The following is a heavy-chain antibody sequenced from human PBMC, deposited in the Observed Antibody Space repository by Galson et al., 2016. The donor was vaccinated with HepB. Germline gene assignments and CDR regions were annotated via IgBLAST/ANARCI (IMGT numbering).Heavy chain of an antibody. CDR2: IYYNGSG. Sequence: SETLSLTCFVSGGSISPTRHYWGWVRQPHGKGLEWIGSIYYNGSGTYNKSVKSRVTISLESSKSQFSLRLSSVTAADTAVYYCARHLGATTLLGDFWGPGTLVTVSS. CDR3: ARHLGATTLLGDF. J-gene: IGHJ4*02. D-gene: IGHD1-1*01. V-gene: IGHV4-39*01. CDR1: GGSISPTRHY.